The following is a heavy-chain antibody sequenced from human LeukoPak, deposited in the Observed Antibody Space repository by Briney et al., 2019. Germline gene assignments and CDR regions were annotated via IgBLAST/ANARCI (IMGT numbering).Heavy chain of an antibody. CDR3: TKGYYEPFDS. D-gene: IGHD3-22*01. V-gene: IGHV4-59*02. CDR1: GASVNSYY. Sequence: SETLSLTCTVSGASVNSYYWDWIRQPPGKGLEWIGCISDSGRTYYNPSLKSRITISLGTSNNHFSLRLTSVAAADSAMYYCTKGYYEPFDSWGQGTLVTVSS. J-gene: IGHJ4*02. CDR2: ISDSGRT.